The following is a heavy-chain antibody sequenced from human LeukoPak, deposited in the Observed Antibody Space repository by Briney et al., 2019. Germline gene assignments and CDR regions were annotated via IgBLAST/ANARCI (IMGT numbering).Heavy chain of an antibody. CDR3: AKDSGYSYGRFDY. CDR2: IWYDGSNK. V-gene: IGHV3-33*06. Sequence: PGGSLRLSCAAFGFTFSSYGMHWVRQAPGKGLEWVAVIWYDGSNKYYADSVKSRFTISRDNSKNTLYLQMNSLRAEDTAVYYCAKDSGYSYGRFDYWGQGTLVTVSS. J-gene: IGHJ4*02. D-gene: IGHD5-18*01. CDR1: GFTFSSYG.